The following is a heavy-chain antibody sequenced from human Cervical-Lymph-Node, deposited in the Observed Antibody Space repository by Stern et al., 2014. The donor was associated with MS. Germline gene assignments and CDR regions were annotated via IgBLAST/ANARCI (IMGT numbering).Heavy chain of an antibody. CDR1: GLTVRSNY. Sequence: EVQLVESGGGLIQPGGSLRLSCAASGLTVRSNYMSWVRQAPGKGLEWVSIIYTGSSTYYADSVKGRFTIPRDRSKNTLYLQMNSLRAEDTAVYYCAREIVGATLSGMDVWGQGTTVTVSS. J-gene: IGHJ6*02. V-gene: IGHV3-53*01. CDR3: AREIVGATLSGMDV. D-gene: IGHD1-26*01. CDR2: IYTGSST.